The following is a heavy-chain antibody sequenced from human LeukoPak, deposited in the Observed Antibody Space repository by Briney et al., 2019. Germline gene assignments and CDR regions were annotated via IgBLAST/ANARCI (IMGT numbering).Heavy chain of an antibody. CDR1: GYTFTSYA. D-gene: IGHD5-24*01. Sequence: ASVKVSCKASGYTFTSYAMHWVRQAPGQRLEWMGWINAGNGNTKYSQKFQGRVTTTRDTSASTAYMELSSLRSEDTAVYYCARDNEGGPYEMATGPDYWGQGTLVTVSS. J-gene: IGHJ4*02. CDR2: INAGNGNT. CDR3: ARDNEGGPYEMATGPDY. V-gene: IGHV1-3*01.